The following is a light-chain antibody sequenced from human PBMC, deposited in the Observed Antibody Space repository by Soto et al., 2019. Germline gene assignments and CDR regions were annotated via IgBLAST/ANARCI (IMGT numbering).Light chain of an antibody. V-gene: IGLV1-40*01. CDR2: GNS. CDR1: SSNIGAGYD. Sequence: QSVLTQPPSVSGAPGQRVTISCTESSSNIGAGYDVHWYQQLPGTAPKLPIYGNSNRPSGVPDRFSGSKSGTSATLAITGLQAEHEADYYCQAYDSSLGGWVFGGGTKLTVL. J-gene: IGLJ3*02. CDR3: QAYDSSLGGWV.